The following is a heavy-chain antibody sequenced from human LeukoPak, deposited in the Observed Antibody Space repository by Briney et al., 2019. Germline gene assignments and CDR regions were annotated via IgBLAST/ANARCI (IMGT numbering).Heavy chain of an antibody. V-gene: IGHV3-21*01. J-gene: IGHJ6*02. Sequence: GGSLRLSCAASGFTFSSYSMNWVRQAPGKGLEWGSSISSSSSDIYYADSVKGRFTISRDNAKNSLYLQMNSLRAEDTAVYYCARECGLRYFDWSLLDYGMDVWGQGTTVTVSS. D-gene: IGHD3-9*01. CDR1: GFTFSSYS. CDR2: ISSSSSDI. CDR3: ARECGLRYFDWSLLDYGMDV.